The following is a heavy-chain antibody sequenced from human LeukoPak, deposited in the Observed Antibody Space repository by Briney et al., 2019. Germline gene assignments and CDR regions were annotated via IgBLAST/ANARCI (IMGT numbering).Heavy chain of an antibody. J-gene: IGHJ4*02. CDR2: SRNRAKSYTT. V-gene: IGHV3-72*01. Sequence: PGGSLRLSCVASGFTFGTYWMYWVRQAPGKGLEWVGRSRNRAKSYTTDYAASVKGRFTISRDDSKSTLYLQMNSLETEDTAVYYCSRDATGDHWGQGTLVSVSS. CDR3: SRDATGDH. CDR1: GFTFGTYW.